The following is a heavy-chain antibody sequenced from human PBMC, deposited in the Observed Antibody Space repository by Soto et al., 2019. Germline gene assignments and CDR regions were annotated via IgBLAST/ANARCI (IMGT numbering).Heavy chain of an antibody. D-gene: IGHD2-21*02. CDR2: IYYSGST. CDR1: GGSISNSSYF. V-gene: IGHV4-39*01. Sequence: QLQLQESGPGLVKPSETLSLTCTVSGGSISNSSYFWGWIRQPPGKGLEWIRSIYYSGSTYYNPSLPSPVTVSVDTSNNQFSLKLSSVTAADTAVYYFARHPSDFWFDPWGQGTLVTVSS. CDR3: ARHPSDFWFDP. J-gene: IGHJ5*02.